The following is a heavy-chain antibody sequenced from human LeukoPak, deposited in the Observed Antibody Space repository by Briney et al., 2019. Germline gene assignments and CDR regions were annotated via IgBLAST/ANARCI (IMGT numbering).Heavy chain of an antibody. CDR1: GFTFSSYE. CDR3: GKDGGQYSSGPEFDP. D-gene: IGHD6-19*01. J-gene: IGHJ5*02. V-gene: IGHV3-48*03. CDR2: ISSSGSTI. Sequence: AGSLRLSCAASGFTFSSYEMNWVRQAPGKGLEWVSYISSSGSTIYYADSVKGRFTISRDNSKNMVYLQMNSLRADDTAIYYCGKDGGQYSSGPEFDPRGQGALVTVSS.